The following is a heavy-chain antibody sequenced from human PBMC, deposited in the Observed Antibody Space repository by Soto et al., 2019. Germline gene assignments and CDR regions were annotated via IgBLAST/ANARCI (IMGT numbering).Heavy chain of an antibody. CDR2: INHSGST. V-gene: IGHV4-34*01. D-gene: IGHD1-26*01. Sequence: LSLTCAVYGGSFSGYYWSWIRQPPGKGLEWIGEINHSGSTNYNPSLKSRVTISVDTSKNQFSLKLSSVTAADTAVYYCASAGVGATAPFDYWGQGTLVTVSS. J-gene: IGHJ4*02. CDR3: ASAGVGATAPFDY. CDR1: GGSFSGYY.